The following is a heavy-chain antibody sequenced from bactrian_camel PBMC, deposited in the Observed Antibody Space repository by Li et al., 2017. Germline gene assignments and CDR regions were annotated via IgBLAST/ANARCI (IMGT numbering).Heavy chain of an antibody. V-gene: IGHV3S53*01. CDR3: GYSPGLGCPRQSYDFVDHVRK. CDR2: INSDGST. J-gene: IGHJ4*01. CDR1: GVTFDDAD. Sequence: HVQLVESGGGSVHPGGSLRLSCTISGVTFDDADMGWYRQAPGSECEMVSAINSDGSTTYANSVKGRFTISRVSGSRNKTLYLQMNSLKPEDTGMYVCGYSPGLGCPRQSYDFVDHVRKWGQGTQVTVS. D-gene: IGHD5*01.